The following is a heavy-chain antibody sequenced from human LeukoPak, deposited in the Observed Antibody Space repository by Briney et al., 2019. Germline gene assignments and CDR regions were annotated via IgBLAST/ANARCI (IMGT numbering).Heavy chain of an antibody. CDR3: ASMSYGDYANWFDP. Sequence: PSETLSLTCTVSGGSISSYYWSWIRQPPGKGLEWIGYIYYSGSTNYNPSLKSRVTISVDTSKNQFSLKLSSVTAADTAVYYCASMSYGDYANWFDPWGQGTLVTVSS. J-gene: IGHJ5*02. D-gene: IGHD4-17*01. CDR2: IYYSGST. CDR1: GGSISSYY. V-gene: IGHV4-59*01.